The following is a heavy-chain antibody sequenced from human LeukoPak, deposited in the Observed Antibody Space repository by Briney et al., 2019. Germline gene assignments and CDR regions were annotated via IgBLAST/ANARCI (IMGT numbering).Heavy chain of an antibody. CDR1: GYSISSGYY. CDR3: AREVTAMVDY. J-gene: IGHJ4*02. V-gene: IGHV4-4*07. CDR2: IYTSGST. D-gene: IGHD5-18*01. Sequence: SETLSLTCAVSGYSISSGYYWSWIRPPAGKGLEWIGRIYTSGSTNYNPSLKSRVTMSVDTSKNQFSLKLSSVTAADTAVYYCAREVTAMVDYWGQGTLVTVSS.